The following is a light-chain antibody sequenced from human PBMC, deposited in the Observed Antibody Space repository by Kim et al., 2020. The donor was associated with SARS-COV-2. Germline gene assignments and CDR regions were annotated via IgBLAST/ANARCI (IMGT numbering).Light chain of an antibody. CDR1: QPVTNNY. J-gene: IGKJ1*01. V-gene: IGKV3-20*01. CDR3: QQFAASPWT. Sequence: SPAERATLSCSASQPVTNNYLSWYQHKPGRTPSLLFYGASNRAAGITDRFSGSGSGTDFTLTISSLEPEDFAVYYCQQFAASPWTFGQGTKVDIK. CDR2: GAS.